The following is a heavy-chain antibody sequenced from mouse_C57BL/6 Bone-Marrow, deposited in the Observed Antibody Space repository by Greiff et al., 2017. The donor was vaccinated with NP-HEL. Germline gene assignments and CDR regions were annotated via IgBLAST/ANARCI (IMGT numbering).Heavy chain of an antibody. J-gene: IGHJ4*01. V-gene: IGHV1-82*01. CDR3: ARLLTTVVDNYAMDY. CDR2: IYPGDGAT. CDR1: GYSFSSSW. Sequence: QVQLKQSGPELVKPGASVKLSCKASGYSFSSSWMNWVQQRPGKGLEWIGRIYPGDGATNYNGTFKGKATLTADQSSSTAYMQLSSLTSEDSAVYFCARLLTTVVDNYAMDYWGQGTSVTVSS. D-gene: IGHD1-1*01.